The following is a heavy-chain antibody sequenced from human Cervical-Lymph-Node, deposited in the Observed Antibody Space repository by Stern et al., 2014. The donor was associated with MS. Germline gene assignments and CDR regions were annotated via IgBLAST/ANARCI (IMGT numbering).Heavy chain of an antibody. J-gene: IGHJ5*02. CDR2: IIPLFGTA. CDR3: TRHQEGIAAS. Sequence: VHLVESGAEVKKPGSSVKVSCKASGGTFSTFAISWVRQAPGQGLEWLGGIIPLFGTANSAQKFQGRVTFTADESINTAYMDLRSLRSDDTAIYYCTRHQEGIAASWGQGTLVTVSS. V-gene: IGHV1-69*01. CDR1: GGTFSTFA. D-gene: IGHD6-13*01.